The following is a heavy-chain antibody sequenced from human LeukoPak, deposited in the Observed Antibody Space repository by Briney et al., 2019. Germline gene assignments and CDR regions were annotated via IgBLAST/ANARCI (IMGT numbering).Heavy chain of an antibody. D-gene: IGHD3-22*01. V-gene: IGHV4-31*11. CDR2: IYSSGST. CDR3: ARTDNSGYYIDY. J-gene: IGHJ4*02. Sequence: SQTLSLTCAVSGGSISSSSYYWSWIRQHPGKGLEWIGYIYSSGSTYYNPSLKSRVTLSLDTSKNQFSLELSSVTAADTAVFYCARTDNSGYYIDYCGQGTLVTVSS. CDR1: GGSISSSSYY.